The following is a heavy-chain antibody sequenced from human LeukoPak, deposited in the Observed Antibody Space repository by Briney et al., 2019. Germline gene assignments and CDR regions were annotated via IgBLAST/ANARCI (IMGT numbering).Heavy chain of an antibody. CDR1: GYTFTSYY. V-gene: IGHV1-2*02. Sequence: ASVKVSCKASGYTFTSYYIHWVRQAPGQGLEWMGWINSHNGDTNYEQMFQGRVTMTRDTSISTAYMELSSLRSDDTAVYYCARGVYSGWYTHNWLDSWGQGTLVIVSS. CDR2: INSHNGDT. CDR3: ARGVYSGWYTHNWLDS. D-gene: IGHD6-19*01. J-gene: IGHJ5*01.